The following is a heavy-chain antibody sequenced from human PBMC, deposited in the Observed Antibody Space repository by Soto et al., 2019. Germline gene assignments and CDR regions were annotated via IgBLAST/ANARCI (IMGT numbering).Heavy chain of an antibody. CDR3: ATWGRYYDYVCGSYRPDPYYCDY. J-gene: IGHJ4*02. Sequence: QVQLVQSGAEVKKPGASGKLSFKASGGTFSSYAISCVRQAPAHGLECMGGLIPVFGTAHYAQKFQGRVTITADESTRTAYMELSSLRSEDKAVYHCATWGRYYDYVCGSYRPDPYYCDYCGQGTLVTVSS. D-gene: IGHD3-16*02. V-gene: IGHV1-69*01. CDR2: LIPVFGTA. CDR1: GGTFSSYA.